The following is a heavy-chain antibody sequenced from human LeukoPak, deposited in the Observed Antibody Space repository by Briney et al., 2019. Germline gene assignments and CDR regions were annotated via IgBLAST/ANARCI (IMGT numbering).Heavy chain of an antibody. CDR2: IYTSGTI. D-gene: IGHD4-23*01. V-gene: IGHV4-4*07. J-gene: IGHJ4*02. Sequence: SETLSLTCTVSGASISSYYWSWIRQPAGTALEWIGRIYTSGTITYNPSLKSRVTMSVDTSKNQFSLKLSSVTAADTAVYYCARTYGGYFDFWGQGTLVTVSS. CDR1: GASISSYY. CDR3: ARTYGGYFDF.